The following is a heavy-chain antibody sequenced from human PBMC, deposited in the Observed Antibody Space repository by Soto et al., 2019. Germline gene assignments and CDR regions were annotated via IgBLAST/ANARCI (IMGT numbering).Heavy chain of an antibody. CDR3: AREEFIAATYDY. CDR2: INPSGGST. D-gene: IGHD6-13*01. J-gene: IGHJ4*02. Sequence: QVQLVQSGAEVKKPGASVKVSCKASGYTFTSYYMHWVRQAPGQGLEWMGIINPSGGSTSYAQKFQGRXXMXGXXSTSTVYMELSSLRSEDTAVYYCAREEFIAATYDYWGQGTLVTVSS. CDR1: GYTFTSYY. V-gene: IGHV1-46*03.